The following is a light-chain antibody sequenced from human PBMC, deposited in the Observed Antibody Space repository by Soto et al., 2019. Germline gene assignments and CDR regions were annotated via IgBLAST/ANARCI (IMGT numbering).Light chain of an antibody. V-gene: IGLV1-51*01. CDR1: SSNIGNNY. CDR3: GTWDSSLKVVF. Sequence: QSVLTQPPSVSAAPGQKVTISCSGSSSNIGNNYVSWYRHLPGTAPKLVIYDNNKRPSGIPARFSGSKSGTSATLGITGLQTGDEANYYCGTWDSSLKVVFFGGGTQLTVL. CDR2: DNN. J-gene: IGLJ2*01.